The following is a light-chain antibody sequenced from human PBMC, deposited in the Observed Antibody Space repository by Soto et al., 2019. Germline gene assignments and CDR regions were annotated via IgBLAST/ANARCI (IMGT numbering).Light chain of an antibody. J-gene: IGLJ2*01. CDR2: DVG. CDR1: SSDIGGYNF. V-gene: IGLV2-11*01. CDR3: CSYAGSYTLV. Sequence: QSALTQPRSVSGSPGQSVTISCTGTSSDIGGYNFVSRYQQHPGKAPKVMIYDVGKRPSGVPDRFSGSKSGNTASLTISGLQADDEGDYYCCSYAGSYTLVFGGGTKLTVL.